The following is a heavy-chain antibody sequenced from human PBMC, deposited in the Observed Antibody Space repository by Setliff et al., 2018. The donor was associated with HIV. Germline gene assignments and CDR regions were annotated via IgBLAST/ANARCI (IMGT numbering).Heavy chain of an antibody. J-gene: IGHJ4*02. V-gene: IGHV4-59*11. D-gene: IGHD2-15*01. Sequence: ASETLSLTCTVSGDSISSHYWSWMRQPPGKGLEWVGSISYYASINYNPSLTSRVTISVDTSRNEFSLKLSSVTAADTAVYYCATDPTSYCTGGNCHSGRFASWGQGTLVTVSS. CDR1: GDSISSHY. CDR2: ISYYASI. CDR3: ATDPTSYCTGGNCHSGRFAS.